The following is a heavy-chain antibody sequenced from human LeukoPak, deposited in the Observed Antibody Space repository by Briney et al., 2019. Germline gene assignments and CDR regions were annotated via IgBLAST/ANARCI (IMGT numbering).Heavy chain of an antibody. Sequence: GGSLRLSCAASGFTFSSYGMHWVRQAPGKGLEWVAVISYDGSNKYYADSVKGRFTISRDNSKNTLYLQMNSLRAEDTAVFYCARDPMIVVVITTWGFDYWGQGTLVTVSS. CDR2: ISYDGSNK. V-gene: IGHV3-30*03. D-gene: IGHD3-22*01. CDR3: ARDPMIVVVITTWGFDY. CDR1: GFTFSSYG. J-gene: IGHJ4*02.